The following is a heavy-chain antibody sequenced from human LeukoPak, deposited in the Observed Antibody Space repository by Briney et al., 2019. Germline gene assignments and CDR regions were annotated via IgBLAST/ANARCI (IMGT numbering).Heavy chain of an antibody. CDR3: AKDPRYCSGGSCYYGMDV. CDR1: GFTFSSYA. D-gene: IGHD2-15*01. CDR2: ISGSGGST. J-gene: IGHJ6*02. Sequence: PGGSLRLSCAASGFTFSSYAMSWVRQAPGKGLEWVSAISGSGGSTYYADSVKGRFTISRDNTKNTLYLQMNSLRAEDTAVYYCAKDPRYCSGGSCYYGMDVWGQGTTVTVSS. V-gene: IGHV3-23*01.